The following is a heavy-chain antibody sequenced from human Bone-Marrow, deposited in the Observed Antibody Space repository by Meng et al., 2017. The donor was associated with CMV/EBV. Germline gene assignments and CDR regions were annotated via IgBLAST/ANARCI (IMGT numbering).Heavy chain of an antibody. J-gene: IGHJ4*01. V-gene: IGHV4-59*01. CDR3: VRVYDSNIYSPYDY. Sequence: SETLSLTCTVSGGSISNYYWSWIRQPPRKRLEWIGSIYYSGGTNYNPSLKSRVTISVDTSKNQFSLKLTSVTAADTAVYYCVRVYDSNIYSPYDYWGHGTLVTVSS. CDR1: GGSISNYY. CDR2: IYYSGGT. D-gene: IGHD3-22*01.